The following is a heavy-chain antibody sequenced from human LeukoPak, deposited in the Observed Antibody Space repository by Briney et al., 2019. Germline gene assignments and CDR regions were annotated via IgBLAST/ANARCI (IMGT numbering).Heavy chain of an antibody. CDR2: ISSSSSYI. CDR1: GFTFSSYS. V-gene: IGHV3-21*04. Sequence: GGSLRLSCAASGFTFSSYSMNWVRQAPGKGLEWVSSISSSSSYIYYADSVKGRFTISRDNSKNTLYLQMNSLRAEDTAVYYCAKDKASGSYTGDYWGQGTLVTVSS. CDR3: AKDKASGSYTGDY. J-gene: IGHJ4*02. D-gene: IGHD3-10*01.